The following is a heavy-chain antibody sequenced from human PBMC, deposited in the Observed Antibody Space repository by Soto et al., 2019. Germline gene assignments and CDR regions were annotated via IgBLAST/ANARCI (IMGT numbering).Heavy chain of an antibody. D-gene: IGHD3-3*01. CDR1: GYTFTSYD. CDR3: ARGSSYDFWSGYYPLLGY. V-gene: IGHV1-8*01. Sequence: VASVKVSCKASGYTFTSYDINWVRQATGQGLEWMGWMNPNSGNTGYAQKFQGRVTMTRNTSISTAYMELSSLRSEDTAVYYCARGSSYDFWSGYYPLLGYWGQGTLVTVSS. J-gene: IGHJ4*02. CDR2: MNPNSGNT.